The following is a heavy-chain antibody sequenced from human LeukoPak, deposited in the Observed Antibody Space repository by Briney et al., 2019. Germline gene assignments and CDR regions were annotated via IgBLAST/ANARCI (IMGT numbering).Heavy chain of an antibody. V-gene: IGHV3-23*01. CDR1: GFTFSSYA. CDR3: VKDLWFPNGVAPHDY. D-gene: IGHD3-3*01. CDR2: ISGSGGST. J-gene: IGHJ4*02. Sequence: GGSLRLSCAASGFTFSSYAMSWVRQAPGKGLEWVSGISGSGGSTYYADSVKGRFTISRDNSKNTLYLQMSSLRAEDTAVYYCVKDLWFPNGVAPHDYWGQGTLVTVSS.